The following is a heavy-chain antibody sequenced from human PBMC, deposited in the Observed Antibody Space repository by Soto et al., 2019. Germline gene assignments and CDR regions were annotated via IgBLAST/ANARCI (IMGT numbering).Heavy chain of an antibody. V-gene: IGHV3-33*01. J-gene: IGHJ6*02. Sequence: PGGSLRLSCAASGFTFNTYGMHWVRQAPGKGLEWVAVIWYDGGNKYYADSAKGRFTVSRDNSRNTLYLQMSRLRVEDTAVYYCARIDCTGGSCRPYAYYGLDVWGQGTTVTVSS. CDR2: IWYDGGNK. CDR3: ARIDCTGGSCRPYAYYGLDV. D-gene: IGHD2-15*01. CDR1: GFTFNTYG.